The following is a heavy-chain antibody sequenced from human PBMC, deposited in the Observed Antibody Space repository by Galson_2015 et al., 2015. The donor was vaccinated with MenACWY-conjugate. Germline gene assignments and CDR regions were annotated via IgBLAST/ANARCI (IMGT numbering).Heavy chain of an antibody. CDR1: GYSFTTYW. J-gene: IGHJ6*02. Sequence: QSGAEVKKPGESLKISCKTTGYSFTTYWIAWVRQMPGTGLEWMGLISPGDPNTRYSPSFQGQVTISADKSISTAYLQWSSLKASDTAMYYCARHPPGGRGMDVWGQGTTVTVSS. V-gene: IGHV5-51*01. CDR3: ARHPPGGRGMDV. D-gene: IGHD1-26*01. CDR2: ISPGDPNT.